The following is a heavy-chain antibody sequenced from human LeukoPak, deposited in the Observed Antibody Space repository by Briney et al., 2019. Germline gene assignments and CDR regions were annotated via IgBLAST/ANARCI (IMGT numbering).Heavy chain of an antibody. Sequence: SGPTLVNPTQTLTLTCTFSGFSLSTSGVGVGWIRQPPGKALEWLALIYWDDDKRYSPSLKSRLTITKDTSKNQVVLTMTNMDPVDTATYYCAHRLPYDSSGYLNWFDPWGQGTLVTVSS. D-gene: IGHD3-22*01. CDR2: IYWDDDK. V-gene: IGHV2-5*02. J-gene: IGHJ5*02. CDR1: GFSLSTSGVG. CDR3: AHRLPYDSSGYLNWFDP.